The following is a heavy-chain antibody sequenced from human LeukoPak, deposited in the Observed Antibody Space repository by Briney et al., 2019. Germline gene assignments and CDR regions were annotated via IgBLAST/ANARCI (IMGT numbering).Heavy chain of an antibody. J-gene: IGHJ4*02. CDR2: IPFDGSDE. CDR1: GFRLTTYG. CDR3: AKDEGIRCLKGDCPFDY. D-gene: IGHD2-21*01. Sequence: GGSLRISCQVSGFRLTTYGTHWVRQAPGKGLEWVAYIPFDGSDEYYVDSVKGRFSISRDNSKNTLFLHMDSLRPEDTAIYYCAKDEGIRCLKGDCPFDYWGQGTLVTVSS. V-gene: IGHV3-30*02.